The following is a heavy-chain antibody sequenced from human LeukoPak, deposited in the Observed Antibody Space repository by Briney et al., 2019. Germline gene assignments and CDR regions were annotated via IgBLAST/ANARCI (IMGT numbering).Heavy chain of an antibody. Sequence: TSETLSLTCTVSGGSISSGSYYWGRVRQSPGKGLEWIGSVYYSGNTYYIPSLKSRITISRDTSKNQFSLRLSSVTAADTAVYYCVRDYTQDRRFDPWGQGTLVTVSS. V-gene: IGHV4-39*07. CDR1: GGSISSGSYY. J-gene: IGHJ5*02. D-gene: IGHD2-2*02. CDR3: VRDYTQDRRFDP. CDR2: VYYSGNT.